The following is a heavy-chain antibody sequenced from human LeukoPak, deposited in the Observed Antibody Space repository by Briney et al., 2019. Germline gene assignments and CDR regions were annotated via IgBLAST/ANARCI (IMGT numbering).Heavy chain of an antibody. CDR3: ARVLGYCSSTSCYTGPERYYFDY. CDR1: GFTFNDYW. D-gene: IGHD2-2*02. CDR2: IKQDGSEK. J-gene: IGHJ4*02. Sequence: GGSLRLSCAASGFTFNDYWMTWVRQAPGKGLEWVANIKQDGSEKYYVDSVKGRFTISRDNAKNSLYLQMNSLRAEDTAVYYCARVLGYCSSTSCYTGPERYYFDYWGQGTLVTVSS. V-gene: IGHV3-7*01.